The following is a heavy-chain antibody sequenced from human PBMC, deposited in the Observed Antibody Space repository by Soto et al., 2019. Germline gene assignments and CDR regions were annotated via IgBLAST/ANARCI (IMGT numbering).Heavy chain of an antibody. Sequence: GGSLRLSCAASGFTFSSYALHWVRQAPGKGLEWVALISYDGSNKYYADSVKGRFTLSRDNSKNTLYLQMNSLRPDDTAVYYCARDLSDSSSWYDDYYYYYGMDVWGQGTTVTVSS. CDR3: ARDLSDSSSWYDDYYYYYGMDV. CDR1: GFTFSSYA. J-gene: IGHJ6*02. D-gene: IGHD6-13*01. CDR2: ISYDGSNK. V-gene: IGHV3-30-3*01.